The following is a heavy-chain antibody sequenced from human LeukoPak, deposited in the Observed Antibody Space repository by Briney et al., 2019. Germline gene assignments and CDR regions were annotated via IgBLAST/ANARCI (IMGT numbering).Heavy chain of an antibody. CDR1: GFTFSSYG. Sequence: GRSLRLSCAASGFTFSSYGMHWVRQAPGKGLEWVAVISYDGSNKYYADSVKGRFIISRDNSKNTLYLQMNSLRAEDTAVYYCAKGEGLVTPYYFDYWGQGTLVTVSS. D-gene: IGHD3/OR15-3a*01. V-gene: IGHV3-30*18. J-gene: IGHJ4*02. CDR3: AKGEGLVTPYYFDY. CDR2: ISYDGSNK.